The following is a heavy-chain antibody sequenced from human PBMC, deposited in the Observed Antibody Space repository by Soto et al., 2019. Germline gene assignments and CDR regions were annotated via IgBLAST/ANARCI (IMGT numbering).Heavy chain of an antibody. D-gene: IGHD3-16*01. CDR3: ARAGGGWGRYGLDV. Sequence: PSETLSLTCIVSGDSISSGNFYWTWIRQPPGKGLECIGKIYRSGSTHYNPSLKSRMSISIDTSKNQFSLRLSSVTAADTAVYYCARAGGGWGRYGLDVWGQGTTVTVSS. V-gene: IGHV4-61*01. CDR1: GDSISSGNFY. CDR2: IYRSGST. J-gene: IGHJ6*02.